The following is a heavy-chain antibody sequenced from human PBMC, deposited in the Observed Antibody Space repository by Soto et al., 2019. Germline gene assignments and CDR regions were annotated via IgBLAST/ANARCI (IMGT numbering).Heavy chain of an antibody. CDR2: ISAYNGNT. D-gene: IGHD4-17*01. J-gene: IGHJ3*01. CDR1: GYTFTSYG. Sequence: APAEVTWKDCGYTFTSYGRSWVRQAKGKGLEWMGWISAYNGNTNYAQKLQGRVTMTTDTSTSTAYMELRSLRSDDTAVYYCARGNDNGDGHAVFAFLVHGTMVPGSS. CDR3: ARGNDNGDGHAVFAF. V-gene: IGHV1-18*01.